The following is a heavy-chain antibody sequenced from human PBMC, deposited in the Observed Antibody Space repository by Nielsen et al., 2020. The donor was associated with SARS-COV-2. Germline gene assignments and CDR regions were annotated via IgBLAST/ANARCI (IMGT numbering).Heavy chain of an antibody. J-gene: IGHJ6*02. V-gene: IGHV3-21*04. Sequence: GESLKISCAASGFSFSSYAMNWIRQAPGKGLEWVSSISSSSTYTNYADSVRGRFTISRDNAKNSLYLQMNSLRAEDTALYYCARASYYGSESAPYYYFGLDVWGQGTTVTVSS. CDR1: GFSFSSYA. CDR3: ARASYYGSESAPYYYFGLDV. CDR2: ISSSSTYT. D-gene: IGHD3-10*01.